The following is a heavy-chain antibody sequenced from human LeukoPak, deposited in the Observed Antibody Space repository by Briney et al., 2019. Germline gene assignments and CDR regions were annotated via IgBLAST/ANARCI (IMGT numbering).Heavy chain of an antibody. J-gene: IGHJ6*03. CDR2: ISYDGSNK. D-gene: IGHD2-15*01. Sequence: GRSLRLSCAASGFTFSSYALHWVRQAPGKGLEWVALISYDGSNKYYADSVRGRFTISRDNSKNTLYLQMSSLRPEDTAVYYCARGVVPYYYCMDIWGKGTTVTVSS. V-gene: IGHV3-30-3*01. CDR1: GFTFSSYA. CDR3: ARGVVPYYYCMDI.